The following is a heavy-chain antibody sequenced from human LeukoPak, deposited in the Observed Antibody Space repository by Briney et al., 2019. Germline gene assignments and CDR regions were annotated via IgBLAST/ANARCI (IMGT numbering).Heavy chain of an antibody. Sequence: SETLSLTCTVSGGSIASDNYFWSWIRQHPEKGLEWIGYIFYSGTAYYNPSLKSRVTISVDTSKNQFSLKLNSVIAADTAVYYCAREVNEPASTDAFDIWGQGTMVAVSS. CDR1: GGSIASDNYF. J-gene: IGHJ3*02. CDR3: AREVNEPASTDAFDI. CDR2: IFYSGTA. V-gene: IGHV4-31*03. D-gene: IGHD6-13*01.